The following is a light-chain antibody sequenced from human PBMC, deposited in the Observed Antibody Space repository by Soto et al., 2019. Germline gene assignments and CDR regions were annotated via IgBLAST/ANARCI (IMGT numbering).Light chain of an antibody. CDR3: QQRSSWPQIT. CDR2: DAS. Sequence: EIVLTQSPATLSLSPGERATLSCRASQSVDSYLAWYQQKPGQGPRLLIFDASNRAAGIPARFSGSGSGTDFTLTISSLEPEDFAVYYCQQRSSWPQITFGQGTRLEMK. J-gene: IGKJ5*01. V-gene: IGKV3-11*01. CDR1: QSVDSY.